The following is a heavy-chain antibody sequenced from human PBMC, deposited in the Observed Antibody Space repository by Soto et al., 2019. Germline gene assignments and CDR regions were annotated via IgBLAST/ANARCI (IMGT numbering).Heavy chain of an antibody. D-gene: IGHD2-15*01. J-gene: IGHJ3*02. CDR2: IWYDGSNK. V-gene: IGHV3-33*01. CDR1: GFTFSSYG. Sequence: GGSLRLSCAASGFTFSSYGMHWVRQAPGKGLEWVAVIWYDGSNKYYADSVKGRFTISRDNSKNTLYLQMNSLRAEDTAVYYCARDSDIVVVVAAHDAFDIWGQGTMVTVSS. CDR3: ARDSDIVVVVAAHDAFDI.